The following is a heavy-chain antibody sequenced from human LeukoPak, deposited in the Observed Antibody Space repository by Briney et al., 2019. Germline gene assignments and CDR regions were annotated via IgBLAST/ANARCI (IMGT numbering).Heavy chain of an antibody. V-gene: IGHV3-30*01. CDR1: GITFSSYA. CDR3: ARGGVSTYYYDSSGYYLPRGYFDY. Sequence: PGRSLRLSCAASGITFSSYAMHWVRQAPGKGLEWVAVISYDGSNKYYADSVKGRFTISRDNSKNTLYLQMNSLRAEDTAVYHCARGGVSTYYYDSSGYYLPRGYFDYWGQGTLVTVSS. D-gene: IGHD3-22*01. CDR2: ISYDGSNK. J-gene: IGHJ4*02.